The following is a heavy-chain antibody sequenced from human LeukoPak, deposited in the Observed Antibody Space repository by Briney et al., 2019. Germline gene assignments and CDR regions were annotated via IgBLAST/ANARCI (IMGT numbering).Heavy chain of an antibody. CDR1: GFIFSNYG. CDR2: IWYDGSNK. J-gene: IGHJ4*02. CDR3: ARDDYYDRSGYPGY. D-gene: IGHD3-22*01. Sequence: PGGSLRLSCVASGFIFSNYGMHWVRQAPGKGLEWVAVIWYDGSNKCYADSVKGRFTISRDNSKNTVYLQMNSLRVEDTAIYYCARDDYYDRSGYPGYWGQGTLVTVSS. V-gene: IGHV3-33*01.